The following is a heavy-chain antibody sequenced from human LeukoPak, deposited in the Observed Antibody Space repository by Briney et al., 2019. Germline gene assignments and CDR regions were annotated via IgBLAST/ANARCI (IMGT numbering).Heavy chain of an antibody. D-gene: IGHD2-2*01. V-gene: IGHV4-34*01. CDR2: INHSGST. CDR3: ARGPRSQLHYYYYYYMDV. J-gene: IGHJ6*03. CDR1: GGSFSGYY. Sequence: SETLSLTCAVYGGSFSGYYWSWIRQPPGKGLEWIGEINHSGSTNYNPSLKSRVTISVDTSKNQFSLKLSSVTAADTAVYYCARGPRSQLHYYYYYYMDVWGKGTTVTVPS.